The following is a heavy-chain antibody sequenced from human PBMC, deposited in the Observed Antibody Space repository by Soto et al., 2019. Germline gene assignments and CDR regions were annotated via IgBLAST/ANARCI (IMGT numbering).Heavy chain of an antibody. CDR2: INAGNGNT. Sequence: ASVKVSCKASGYTFTSYAMHWVRQAPGQRLEWMGWINAGNGNTKYSQKFQGRVTITRDTSKNQFSLKLSSVTAADTAVYYCARASPWVITFGGVIAKAYAFDIWGQGTMVTVSS. D-gene: IGHD3-16*02. J-gene: IGHJ3*02. CDR3: ARASPWVITFGGVIAKAYAFDI. V-gene: IGHV1-3*01. CDR1: GYTFTSYA.